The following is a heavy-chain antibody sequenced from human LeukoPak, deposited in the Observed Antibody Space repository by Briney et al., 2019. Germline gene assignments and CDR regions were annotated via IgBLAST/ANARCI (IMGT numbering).Heavy chain of an antibody. CDR1: GFTFSSYG. Sequence: GGSLRLSCAASGFTFSSYGMHWVRQAPGKGLEWVAFIRYDGSNKYYADSVKGRFTISRDNSKNTLYLQMNSLRAEDTAVYYCAKGPYSSGWYPYFQHWGQGTLVTVSS. V-gene: IGHV3-30*02. D-gene: IGHD6-19*01. CDR2: IRYDGSNK. CDR3: AKGPYSSGWYPYFQH. J-gene: IGHJ1*01.